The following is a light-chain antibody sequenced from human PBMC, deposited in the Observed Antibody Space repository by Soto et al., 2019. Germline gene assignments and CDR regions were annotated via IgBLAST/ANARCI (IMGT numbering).Light chain of an antibody. V-gene: IGKV1-5*01. Sequence: DIQMTQSPSSVSPSVGDRVTITCRASQGIGSWLAWYQQKPGEAPKLLIFDASSLQSGVPSRFSGSGSGTEFTLTINSLHPDDSATYYCQQYSTYSKTFGQGTNVDI. J-gene: IGKJ1*01. CDR1: QGIGSW. CDR2: DAS. CDR3: QQYSTYSKT.